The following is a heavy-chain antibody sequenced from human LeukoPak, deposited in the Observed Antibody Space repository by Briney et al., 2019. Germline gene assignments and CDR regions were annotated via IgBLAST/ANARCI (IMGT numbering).Heavy chain of an antibody. CDR1: GFTFSGYS. CDR2: ISSRSSYV. D-gene: IGHD3-16*01. CDR3: ARGDRLTTPDC. J-gene: IGHJ4*02. V-gene: IGHV3-21*01. Sequence: PGGSLRLSCAASGFTFSGYSMTWVRQAPGKGLEWASSISSRSSYVYYADSVKGRFTISRDNAKNSLFLQMNSLRAEDAAIYYCARGDRLTTPDCWGQGTLVTVS.